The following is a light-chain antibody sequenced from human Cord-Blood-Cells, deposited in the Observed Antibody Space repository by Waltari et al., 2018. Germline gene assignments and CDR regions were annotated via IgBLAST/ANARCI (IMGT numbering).Light chain of an antibody. CDR2: GAA. CDR3: QQYNNWPPLT. CDR1: QSVSSN. Sequence: IVMTQPPATLSVSQGDRATLSCRASQSVSSNLAWYQQTPGQAPRLPIYGAATRATGMPARFSGSGSGTEFTLTISSLQSEDFAVYYCQQYNNWPPLTFGGGTKVEIK. J-gene: IGKJ4*01. V-gene: IGKV3-15*01.